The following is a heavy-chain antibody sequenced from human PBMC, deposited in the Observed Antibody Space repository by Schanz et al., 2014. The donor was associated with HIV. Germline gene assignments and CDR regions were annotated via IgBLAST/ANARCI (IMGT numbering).Heavy chain of an antibody. V-gene: IGHV3-23*01. J-gene: IGHJ6*02. CDR1: GFIFSSYG. D-gene: IGHD3-10*01. CDR3: AKCPTMVRGTGMDV. Sequence: EVQLLESGGGLVQPGGSLRLSCGASGFIFSSYGMSWVRQAPRKGLEWVSIISGGGGKTYYADSVKGRFTISRDNSKNTLYLQMNSLRAEDTAVYYCAKCPTMVRGTGMDVWGQGTTVTVSS. CDR2: ISGGGGKT.